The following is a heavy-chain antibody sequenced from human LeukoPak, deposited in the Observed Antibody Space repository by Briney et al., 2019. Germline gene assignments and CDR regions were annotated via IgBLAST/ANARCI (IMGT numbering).Heavy chain of an antibody. Sequence: GGSLRLSCTASGFSFSTFWMNWVRQAPGKGLEWVANIKHDGSVKCYVDSVKGRFTISRDNAMQSLYLQMNSLRAEDTAVYYCAGGVSYWGRGTLVTVSS. J-gene: IGHJ4*02. V-gene: IGHV3-7*04. CDR1: GFSFSTFW. CDR3: AGGVSY. CDR2: IKHDGSVK.